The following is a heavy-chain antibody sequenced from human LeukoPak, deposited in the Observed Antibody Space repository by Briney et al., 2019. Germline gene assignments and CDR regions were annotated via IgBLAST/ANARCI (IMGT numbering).Heavy chain of an antibody. CDR3: VKDLGRYRNNCFDY. J-gene: IGHJ4*02. Sequence: PGGSLRLSCAASGFTFSRYWMHWVRQAPGKGLMWVSRISPDGSTTLYADSVKGRFTISRDNAKNTLYLQMNSLRAEDTAVYYCVKDLGRYRNNCFDYWGQGTLVTVSS. CDR2: ISPDGSTT. CDR1: GFTFSRYW. V-gene: IGHV3-74*03. D-gene: IGHD1-26*01.